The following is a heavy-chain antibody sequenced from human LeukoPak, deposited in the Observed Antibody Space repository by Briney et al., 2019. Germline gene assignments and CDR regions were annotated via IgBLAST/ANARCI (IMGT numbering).Heavy chain of an antibody. D-gene: IGHD3-9*01. V-gene: IGHV3-9*01. Sequence: PGGSLRLSCAASGFTFYDYAMHSVRHAPGKGLEWVSGISWNSGSIGYADSVKGRFTISRDNAKNSLYLQMNSLRAEDTALYYCAKGYFDWLFPFDCWGQGTLVTVSS. CDR1: GFTFYDYA. J-gene: IGHJ4*02. CDR2: ISWNSGSI. CDR3: AKGYFDWLFPFDC.